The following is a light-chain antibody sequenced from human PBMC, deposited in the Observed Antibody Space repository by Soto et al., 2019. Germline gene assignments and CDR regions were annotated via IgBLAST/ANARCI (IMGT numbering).Light chain of an antibody. V-gene: IGLV2-11*01. CDR3: CAGTSVV. CDR1: SSDVGGYNY. J-gene: IGLJ3*02. Sequence: QSALTQPRSVSGSPGQSVAISCTGTSSDVGGYNYVSWYQQHPGKAPKLIIYDVNARSSGVPDRFSGSRSGNTASLTISGLQAEDEADYYCCAGTSVVFGGGTKLTVL. CDR2: DVN.